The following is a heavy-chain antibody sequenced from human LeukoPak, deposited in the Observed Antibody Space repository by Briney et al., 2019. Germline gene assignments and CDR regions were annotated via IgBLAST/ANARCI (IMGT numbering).Heavy chain of an antibody. V-gene: IGHV3-23*01. J-gene: IGHJ4*02. CDR1: GFTFCSYA. CDR3: AKGSGKQWLVLYPLDY. D-gene: IGHD6-19*01. Sequence: PRGSLRLSRAASGFTFCSYAMSWGRPAPGKGLEWVSAISASGGSTYYADSVKGRFTISRDNSKNTLYLQMNSLRAEDTAVYYCAKGSGKQWLVLYPLDYWGQGTLVTVSS. CDR2: ISASGGST.